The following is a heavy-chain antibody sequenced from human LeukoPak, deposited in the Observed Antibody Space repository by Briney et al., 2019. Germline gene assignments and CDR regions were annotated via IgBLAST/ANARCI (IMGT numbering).Heavy chain of an antibody. J-gene: IGHJ4*02. Sequence: PSETLSLTCTASGGSISSSSYYWGWIRQPPGKGLEWIGEINHSGSTNYNPSLKSRVTISVDTSKNQFSLKLSSVTAADTAVYYCARITGTREKGFDYWGQGTLVTVSS. CDR3: ARITGTREKGFDY. CDR2: INHSGST. V-gene: IGHV4-39*07. D-gene: IGHD1-20*01. CDR1: GGSISSSSYY.